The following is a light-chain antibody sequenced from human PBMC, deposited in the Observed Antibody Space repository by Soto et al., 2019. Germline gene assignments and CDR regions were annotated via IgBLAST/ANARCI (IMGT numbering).Light chain of an antibody. V-gene: IGLV2-14*01. CDR1: SSDVGGYNY. J-gene: IGLJ1*01. CDR2: EVS. Sequence: QSVLTQPACVSGSPGQSITISCTGTSSDVGGYNYVSWYQQYPGKVPKLMIYEVSNRPSGVSNRFSGSKSGNTASLTISGLQAGDEADYYCRSYTSSSTYVFGTGTKVTVL. CDR3: RSYTSSSTYV.